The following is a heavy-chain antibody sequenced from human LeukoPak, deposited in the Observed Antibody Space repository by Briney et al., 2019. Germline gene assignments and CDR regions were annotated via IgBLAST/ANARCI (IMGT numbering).Heavy chain of an antibody. CDR1: GFTFSRYA. D-gene: IGHD4-17*01. CDR3: AKGRAKATVTTGDH. Sequence: PGGSLRLSCAASGFTFSRYAMTWVRQAPGKGLEWVSVISGSGGSTHYADSVKGRFTISRDNSKNTLYLQMNSLRADDTAVYYCAKGRAKATVTTGDHWGQGTLATVSS. J-gene: IGHJ4*02. V-gene: IGHV3-23*01. CDR2: ISGSGGST.